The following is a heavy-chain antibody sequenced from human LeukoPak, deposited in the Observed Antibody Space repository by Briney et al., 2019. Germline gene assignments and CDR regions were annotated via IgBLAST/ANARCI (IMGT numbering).Heavy chain of an antibody. Sequence: GGSLRLSCVAYRFTFDDYAMHWVRQTPGKGLEWVSGISWNSGTIGYADSEKGRFTISRDNAKNSLYLQMNSLSAEDTALYYCAKAYSPSIAAAGNYWGQGTLVTVSS. J-gene: IGHJ4*02. V-gene: IGHV3-9*01. D-gene: IGHD6-13*01. CDR2: ISWNSGTI. CDR1: RFTFDDYA. CDR3: AKAYSPSIAAAGNY.